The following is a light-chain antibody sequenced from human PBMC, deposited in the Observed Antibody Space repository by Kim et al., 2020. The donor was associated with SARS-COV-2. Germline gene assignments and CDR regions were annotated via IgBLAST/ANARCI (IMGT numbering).Light chain of an antibody. V-gene: IGLV2-8*01. J-gene: IGLJ1*01. CDR1: SSDVGDYNY. CDR3: SSYAASDTFV. CDR2: EVT. Sequence: QSALTQPPSASGSPGLSVTISCTGTSSDVGDYNYVSWYQQHPGKAPKLMIYEVTKRPSGVPDRFSGSKSGNTASLTVSGLQAEDEAVYYCSSYAASDTFVFGTGTKVTVL.